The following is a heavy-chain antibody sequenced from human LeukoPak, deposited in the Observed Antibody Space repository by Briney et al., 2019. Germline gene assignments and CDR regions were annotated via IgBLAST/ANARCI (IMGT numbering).Heavy chain of an antibody. CDR1: GFTFSSYA. D-gene: IGHD3-9*01. CDR2: ISGSGGST. J-gene: IGHJ4*02. Sequence: GGSLRLSCAASGFTFSSYAMSWVRQAPGKVLEWVSAISGSGGSTYYADSVKGRFTISRDNSKNTLYLQMNSLRAEDTAVYYCASQARALRYFDWVPGYWGQGTLVTVFS. V-gene: IGHV3-23*01. CDR3: ASQARALRYFDWVPGY.